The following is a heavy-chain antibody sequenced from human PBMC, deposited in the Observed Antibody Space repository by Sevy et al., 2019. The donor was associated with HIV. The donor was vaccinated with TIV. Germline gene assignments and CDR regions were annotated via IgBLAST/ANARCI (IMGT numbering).Heavy chain of an antibody. J-gene: IGHJ1*01. V-gene: IGHV4-39*01. D-gene: IGHD6-13*01. CDR3: ARRLAAAGGGNEYFQP. CDR2: MSYSGTS. CDR1: GGSINNKAYY. Sequence: SETLSLTCTVSGGSINNKAYYWAWIRQPPGKGLEWIGSMSYSGTSYYNPSLNCRVTISLDTSKNQFSFGLTFVTAADTAVYYCARRLAAAGGGNEYFQPWGQGTLVTVSS.